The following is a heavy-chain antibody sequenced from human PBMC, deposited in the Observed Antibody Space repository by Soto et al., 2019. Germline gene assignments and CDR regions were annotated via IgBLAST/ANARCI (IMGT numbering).Heavy chain of an antibody. CDR1: GFTFSNAW. Sequence: EVQLVESGGGLVKPGGSLRLSCAASGFTFSNAWMNWVRQAPGKGLEWVGRIKSKTDGGTTDYAAPVKGRFTISRDDSKNTLYLQMNCLKTEDTAVYYCTGTLVYYYYGMDVWGQGTTVTVSS. CDR3: TGTLVYYYYGMDV. J-gene: IGHJ6*02. CDR2: IKSKTDGGTT. D-gene: IGHD3-10*01. V-gene: IGHV3-15*07.